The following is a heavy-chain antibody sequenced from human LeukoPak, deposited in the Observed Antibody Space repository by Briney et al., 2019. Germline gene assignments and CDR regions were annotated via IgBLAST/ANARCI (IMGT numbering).Heavy chain of an antibody. CDR3: ARRFNDNWNYENWFDP. Sequence: AECLKISCKGSGYSFTSYWIGWVRQMAGKGLEWMEIIYPGDSDTRYSPASQGQVTISAEKSISTAYLLQSKLMASDTAMYYCARRFNDNWNYENWFDPWGQGTLVTVSS. J-gene: IGHJ5*02. CDR2: IYPGDSDT. CDR1: GYSFTSYW. V-gene: IGHV5-51*01. D-gene: IGHD1-7*01.